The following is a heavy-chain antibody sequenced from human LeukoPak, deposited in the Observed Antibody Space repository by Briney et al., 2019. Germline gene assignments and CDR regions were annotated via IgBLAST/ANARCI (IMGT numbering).Heavy chain of an antibody. CDR3: SRMGSVPVEYLQY. CDR1: GYTFTGYY. CDR2: INPNNGGT. J-gene: IGHJ1*01. Sequence: ASVNVSCQASGYTFTGYYIHWVRQAPGQGLEWMGWINPNNGGTNYAQKFQGRITMTRDTSINTAYMELSRLGSDDTAVYYCSRMGSVPVEYLQYWGQGTLLTVSS. V-gene: IGHV1-2*02. D-gene: IGHD6-19*01.